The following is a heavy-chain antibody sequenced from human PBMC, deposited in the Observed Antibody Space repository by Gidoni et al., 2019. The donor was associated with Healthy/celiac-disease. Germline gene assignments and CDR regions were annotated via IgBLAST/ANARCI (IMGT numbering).Heavy chain of an antibody. CDR3: ASFSGYYFDY. CDR1: GGSISSSSYY. Sequence: QLQLQESGPGLVKPSETLSLTCTVSGGSISSSSYYWGWIRQPPGKGLELIGSIYYSGSTYYNPSLKSRVTISVDTSKNQFSLKLSSVTAAYTAVYYCASFSGYYFDYWGQGTLVTVSS. CDR2: IYYSGST. D-gene: IGHD3-3*01. V-gene: IGHV4-39*01. J-gene: IGHJ4*02.